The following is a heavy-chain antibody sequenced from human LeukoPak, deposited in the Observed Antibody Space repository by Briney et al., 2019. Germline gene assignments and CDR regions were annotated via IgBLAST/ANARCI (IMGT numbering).Heavy chain of an antibody. V-gene: IGHV1-46*01. J-gene: IGHJ3*02. D-gene: IGHD5-12*01. CDR3: ARGAFGYSGYDHPEEDAFDI. Sequence: ASVKVSCKASGYTFTSYYMHWVRQAPGQGLEWMGIINPSGGSTSYAQKFQGRVTMTRDMSTSTVYMELSSLRSEDTAVYYCARGAFGYSGYDHPEEDAFDIWGQATMVTVSS. CDR1: GYTFTSYY. CDR2: INPSGGST.